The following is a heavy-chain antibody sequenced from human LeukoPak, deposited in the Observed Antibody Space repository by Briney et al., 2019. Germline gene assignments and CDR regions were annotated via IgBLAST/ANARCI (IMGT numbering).Heavy chain of an antibody. V-gene: IGHV3-30-3*01. J-gene: IGHJ6*02. Sequence: GGSLRLSCAASGFTFSSYAMRWVRQAPGKGLEWVAVISYDGSNKYYADSVKGRFTISRDNSKNTLYLQMNSLRAEDTAVYYCARGGEIVGATLPRWYYYGMDVWGQGTTVTVSS. D-gene: IGHD1-26*01. CDR1: GFTFSSYA. CDR3: ARGGEIVGATLPRWYYYGMDV. CDR2: ISYDGSNK.